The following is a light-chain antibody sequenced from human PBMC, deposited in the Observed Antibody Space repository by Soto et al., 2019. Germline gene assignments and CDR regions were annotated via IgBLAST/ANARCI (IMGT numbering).Light chain of an antibody. V-gene: IGKV3D-15*01. CDR3: QQYNNWPLT. CDR1: QSVDND. Sequence: EIVMTQSPATLSVSPGDRATLSGRASQSVDNDLAWYQQKPGQPPRLLIYDASTRATGIPARFSGSQSGTEFTLTISSLLSEDFAVYFCQQYNNWPLTFGGGTKVETK. CDR2: DAS. J-gene: IGKJ4*01.